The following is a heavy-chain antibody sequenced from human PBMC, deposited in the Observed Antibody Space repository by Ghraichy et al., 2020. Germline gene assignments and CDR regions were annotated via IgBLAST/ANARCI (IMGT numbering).Heavy chain of an antibody. CDR3: AKDRGYSSSWYYFDY. CDR2: ISGSGGST. Sequence: GGSLRLSCAASGFTFSSYAMSWVRQAPGKGLEWVSAISGSGGSTYYADSVKGRFTISRDNSKNTLYLQMNSLRAEDTAVYYCAKDRGYSSSWYYFDYWGQGTLVTVSS. V-gene: IGHV3-23*01. CDR1: GFTFSSYA. J-gene: IGHJ4*02. D-gene: IGHD6-13*01.